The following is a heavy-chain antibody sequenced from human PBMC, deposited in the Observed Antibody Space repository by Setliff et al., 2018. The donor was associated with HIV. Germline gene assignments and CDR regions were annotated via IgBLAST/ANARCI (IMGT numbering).Heavy chain of an antibody. D-gene: IGHD1-1*01. CDR3: ARLDTTMMNFDY. V-gene: IGHV1-69*05. CDR1: GGSFTTSG. CDR2: VIPIYVTS. Sequence: GASVKVSCKASGGSFTTSGFSWVRLAPGHGLEWMGGVIPIYVTSNYAQKFEGRLTISTDESTSTVYMELGGLTTDDTGIYYCARLDTTMMNFDYWGQGTLVTVSS. J-gene: IGHJ4*02.